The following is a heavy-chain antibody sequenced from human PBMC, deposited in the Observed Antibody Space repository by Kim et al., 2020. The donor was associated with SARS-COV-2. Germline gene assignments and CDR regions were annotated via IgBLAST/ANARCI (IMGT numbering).Heavy chain of an antibody. Sequence: SETLSLTCTVSGASINNNYWTWIRQSPEKGLEWIGYIHSTGTTEYNPSLEGRVTLSIDTSRNQFSLTLRSVTAADTAMYFCGRNGVYLDVWGKGTTVTLSS. CDR3: GRNGVYLDV. J-gene: IGHJ6*03. D-gene: IGHD2-8*01. CDR2: IHSTGTT. CDR1: GASINNNY. V-gene: IGHV4-59*08.